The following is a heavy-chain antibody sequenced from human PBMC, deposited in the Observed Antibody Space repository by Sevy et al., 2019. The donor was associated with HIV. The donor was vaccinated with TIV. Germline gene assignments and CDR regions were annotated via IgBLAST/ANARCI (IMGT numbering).Heavy chain of an antibody. J-gene: IGHJ4*02. Sequence: GGSLRLSCAASGFAFDDYAMHWVRQAPGKGLEWVSGISWNSNSVAYADSVKGRFTISRDNAKNSLYLQMNSLRPADTALYDCAKADGDSSGYYGLGGSWGQGTLVTVSS. CDR1: GFAFDDYA. CDR3: AKADGDSSGYYGLGGS. D-gene: IGHD3-22*01. V-gene: IGHV3-9*01. CDR2: ISWNSNSV.